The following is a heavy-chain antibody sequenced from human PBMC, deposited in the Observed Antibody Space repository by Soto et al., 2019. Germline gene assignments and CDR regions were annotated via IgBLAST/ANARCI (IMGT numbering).Heavy chain of an antibody. Sequence: PGGSLSLSCAASGFTFRSYSMNWVRQAPGKGLEWVSYISSSNRTINYADSVKGRFIISRDNAKNSLYLQMHSLRDEDTAVYYCAREGWPLLQTGMDVWGQGTTVTVSS. CDR3: AREGWPLLQTGMDV. CDR2: ISSSNRTI. J-gene: IGHJ6*02. D-gene: IGHD2-15*01. V-gene: IGHV3-48*02. CDR1: GFTFRSYS.